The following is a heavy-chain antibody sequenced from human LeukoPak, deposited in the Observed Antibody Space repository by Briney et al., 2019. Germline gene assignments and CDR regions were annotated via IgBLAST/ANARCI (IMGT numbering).Heavy chain of an antibody. J-gene: IGHJ4*02. CDR2: IKQDGSEK. CDR1: GFTFSSYW. CDR3: AKTSLISSRPYYFDY. Sequence: GGSLRLSCAASGFTFSSYWMSWVRQAPGKGLEWVANIKQDGSEKYYVDSVKGRFTISRDNAKNSLYLQMNSLRAEDTAVYYCAKTSLISSRPYYFDYWGQGTLVTVSS. D-gene: IGHD6-6*01. V-gene: IGHV3-7*01.